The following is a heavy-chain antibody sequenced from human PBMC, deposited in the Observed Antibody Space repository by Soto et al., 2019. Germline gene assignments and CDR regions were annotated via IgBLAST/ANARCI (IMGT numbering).Heavy chain of an antibody. V-gene: IGHV3-7*03. CDR3: ARLSTAVANGDY. CDR2: LKQDGSEK. Sequence: GGSLRLSCAASGFTFSNSWMSWVRQAPGKGLEWVANLKQDGSEKYYVDSVKGRFTISRDNAKNSLSLQMDSLRAEDTAVYYCARLSTAVANGDYWGQGTLVTVSS. CDR1: GFTFSNSW. D-gene: IGHD6-13*01. J-gene: IGHJ4*02.